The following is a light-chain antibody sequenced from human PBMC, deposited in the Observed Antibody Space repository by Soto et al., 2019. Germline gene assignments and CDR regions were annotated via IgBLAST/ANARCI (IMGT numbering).Light chain of an antibody. CDR1: QSFSSY. Sequence: EIVLTLSPAALSLSPGERATLCCRASQSFSSYLAWYQQKPGQAPRLLIYDASNRATGIPARFRGSGSGTDFTLTITSLEPEDFAVYYCQARVNWPPSITFGQGTRLEIK. V-gene: IGKV3-11*01. CDR3: QARVNWPPSIT. J-gene: IGKJ5*01. CDR2: DAS.